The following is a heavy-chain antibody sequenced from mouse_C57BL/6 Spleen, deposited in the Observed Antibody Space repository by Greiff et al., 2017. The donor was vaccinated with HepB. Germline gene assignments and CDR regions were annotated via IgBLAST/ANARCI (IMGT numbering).Heavy chain of an antibody. V-gene: IGHV7-4*01. J-gene: IGHJ3*01. CDR3: VKAVASGSSYTWFAY. CDR1: GFVFIDYS. CDR2: IRNKVNGYTT. D-gene: IGHD1-1*01. Sequence: DVHLVESGGGLVQPGSSLRLSCAASGFVFIDYSMSWVRQLPGKAPEWLALIRNKVNGYTTDYSASVKGRFTISRDNSQNILYLQMNTLRAEDSATYYCVKAVASGSSYTWFAYWGQGTLVTVSA.